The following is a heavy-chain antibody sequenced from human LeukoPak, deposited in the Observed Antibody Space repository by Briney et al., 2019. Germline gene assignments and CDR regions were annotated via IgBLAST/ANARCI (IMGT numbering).Heavy chain of an antibody. D-gene: IGHD1-7*01. CDR2: ISSGSGII. CDR3: ARGGTGATRDDTFDI. J-gene: IGHJ3*02. V-gene: IGHV3-21*01. CDR1: AFPFTTYS. Sequence: GGSLRLSCAASAFPFTTYSINWVRKAPGKGLEWVSSISSGSGIIFYADSVKGRFTISRDNAENSLYLQMNSLRAEDTAVYFCARGGTGATRDDTFDIWGQGAMVTVSS.